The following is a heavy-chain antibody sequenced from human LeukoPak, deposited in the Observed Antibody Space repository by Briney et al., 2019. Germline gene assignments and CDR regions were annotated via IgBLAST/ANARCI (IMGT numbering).Heavy chain of an antibody. CDR1: GYTFNNNG. D-gene: IGHD3-10*01. CDR2: ISAYNGDT. V-gene: IGHV1-18*01. J-gene: IGHJ4*02. CDR3: ARGGRFGELFDY. Sequence: ASVKVSCKASGYTFNNNGISWVRQAPGQGLEWMGWISAYNGDTNYVQKLQGRVATTTDTSTSTAYMEVRSLRSDDTAVYYCARGGRFGELFDYWGQGTLVTVSS.